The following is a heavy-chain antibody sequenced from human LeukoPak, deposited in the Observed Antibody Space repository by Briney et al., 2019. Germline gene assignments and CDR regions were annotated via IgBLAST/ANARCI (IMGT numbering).Heavy chain of an antibody. CDR2: ISRGGDVT. CDR1: GFTFSSYW. V-gene: IGHV3-43*02. J-gene: IGHJ4*02. Sequence: PGGSLRLSCAASGFTFSSYWMHWVRQAPGKGLVWVSAISRGGDVTYYADSVEGRFTISRDNSKNSLYLQMNSLRTEDTALYYCAKDNLASGEPFDYWGQGTLVTVSS. D-gene: IGHD2-15*01. CDR3: AKDNLASGEPFDY.